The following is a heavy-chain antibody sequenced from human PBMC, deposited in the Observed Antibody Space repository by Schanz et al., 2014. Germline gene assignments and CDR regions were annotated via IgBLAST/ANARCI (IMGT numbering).Heavy chain of an antibody. CDR2: IKQDGRDK. CDR3: AREGDGGFDY. J-gene: IGHJ4*02. V-gene: IGHV3-7*01. D-gene: IGHD2-21*01. CDR1: GFTVSDNY. Sequence: HLVESGGGLIQPGGSLRLSCAASGFTVSDNYMTWVRQAPGKGLEWVANIKQDGRDKDYVDSVKGRFTISRDNAKNSVFLQMNSLRGEDTAVYYCAREGDGGFDYWGQGTLVTVSS.